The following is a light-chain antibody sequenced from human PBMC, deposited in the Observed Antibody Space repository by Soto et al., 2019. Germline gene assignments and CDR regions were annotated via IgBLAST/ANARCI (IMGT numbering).Light chain of an antibody. CDR1: QSVGGY. Sequence: EIVLTQSPVTLSLSPGESATLSCRASQSVGGYLAWYQHKPGQAPRLLMYDVSKRAPGTPARFSGSGSATDFTLTISRLEAEDSAVYYCQQRSGWPWTFGQGTKVEIK. V-gene: IGKV3-11*01. J-gene: IGKJ1*01. CDR2: DVS. CDR3: QQRSGWPWT.